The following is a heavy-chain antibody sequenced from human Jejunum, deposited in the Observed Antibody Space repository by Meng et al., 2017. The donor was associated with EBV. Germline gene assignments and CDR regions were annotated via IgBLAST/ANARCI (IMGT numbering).Heavy chain of an antibody. CDR1: GFTFSTYW. CDR3: SRDLAGSYDD. V-gene: IGHV3-74*01. D-gene: IGHD6-25*01. CDR2: INENGRTT. J-gene: IGHJ4*02. Sequence: GELGESGGALVQPGGSLRLSCAASGFTFSTYWMHWVRQAPGKGLVWISRINENGRTTTYADSVRGRFTISRDNTKNTLYLQMNGLRAEDTAVYFCSRDLAGSYDDWGQGTLVTVSS.